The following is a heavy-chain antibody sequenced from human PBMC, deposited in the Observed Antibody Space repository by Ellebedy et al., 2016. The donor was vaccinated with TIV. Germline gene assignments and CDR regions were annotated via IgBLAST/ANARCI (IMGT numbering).Heavy chain of an antibody. V-gene: IGHV3-30-3*01. CDR1: GFTFSRYA. CDR2: ISYDGSNK. CDR3: ARGRITMVRGVMEYYYGMDV. Sequence: GESLKISCAASGFTFSRYAMHWVRQAPGKGLEWVAVISYDGSNKYYADSVKGRFTISRDNSKNTLYLQMNSLRAEDTAVYYCARGRITMVRGVMEYYYGMDVWGQGTTVTVSS. J-gene: IGHJ6*02. D-gene: IGHD3-10*01.